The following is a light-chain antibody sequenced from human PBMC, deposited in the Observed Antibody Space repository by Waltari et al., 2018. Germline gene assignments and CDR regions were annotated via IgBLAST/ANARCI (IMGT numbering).Light chain of an antibody. CDR2: WAS. CDR3: QQYYDTPYS. J-gene: IGKJ2*03. CDR1: QSVLYSSNSKNY. Sequence: DIVMTQSPDSLAVSLGERATINCQSSQSVLYSSNSKNYLAWYQQKPGQPTKLLIYWASTRESGVPDRFSGSGSGTDFTLAISSLQAEDVAVYYCQQYYDTPYSFGQGTKLEIK. V-gene: IGKV4-1*01.